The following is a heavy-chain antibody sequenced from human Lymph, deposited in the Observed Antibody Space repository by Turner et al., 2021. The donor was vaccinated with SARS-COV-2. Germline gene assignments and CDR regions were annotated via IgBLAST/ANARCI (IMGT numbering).Heavy chain of an antibody. CDR2: SSSSSSYI. D-gene: IGHD4-17*01. Sequence: EVQLVESGGGLVKPGGSLRLSCAASGFTFSTYSMNWVRQAPGKGLEWISSSSSSSSYIYYADSVKGRFTISRDDAKNSLYLQMNRLRAEDTAVYYCARDIPTTADYFDYWGQGTLVTVSS. CDR1: GFTFSTYS. J-gene: IGHJ4*02. V-gene: IGHV3-21*01. CDR3: ARDIPTTADYFDY.